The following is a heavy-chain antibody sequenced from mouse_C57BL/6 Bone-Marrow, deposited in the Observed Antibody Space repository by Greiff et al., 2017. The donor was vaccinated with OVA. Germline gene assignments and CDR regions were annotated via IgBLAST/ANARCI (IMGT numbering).Heavy chain of an antibody. J-gene: IGHJ2*01. Sequence: EVKLEESGGGLVQPGGSMKLSCVASGFTFSNYWMNWVRQSPEKGLEWVAQIRLKSDNYATHYAESVKGRFTISRDDSKSSVYLQMNNLRAEDTGIYYCLYYDYLYYFDYWGQGTTLTVSS. D-gene: IGHD2-4*01. CDR2: IRLKSDNYAT. CDR3: LYYDYLYYFDY. CDR1: GFTFSNYW. V-gene: IGHV6-3*01.